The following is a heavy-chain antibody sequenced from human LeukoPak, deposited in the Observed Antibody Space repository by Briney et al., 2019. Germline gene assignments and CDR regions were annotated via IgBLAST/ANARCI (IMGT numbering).Heavy chain of an antibody. CDR3: ARVGDILTGYYPLGY. D-gene: IGHD3-9*01. V-gene: IGHV1-18*01. Sequence: GASVKVSCKASGYTFTSYGISWVRQAPGQGLEWMGWISAYNGNTNYAQKLQGRVTMTTDTSTSTAYMELRSLRSDDTAVYYCARVGDILTGYYPLGYWGQGTLVTVSS. CDR1: GYTFTSYG. J-gene: IGHJ4*02. CDR2: ISAYNGNT.